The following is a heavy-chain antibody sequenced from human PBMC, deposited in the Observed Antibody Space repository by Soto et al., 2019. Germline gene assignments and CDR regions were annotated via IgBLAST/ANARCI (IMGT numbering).Heavy chain of an antibody. Sequence: ASVKVSCKVSGYTLTELSMHWVRQAPGKGLEWMGGFDPEDGETIYAQKFQGRVTMTEDTSTDTAYMELSSLRSEDTAVYYCATGPITIFGVVIPNWFDPWGQGTLVNVSS. V-gene: IGHV1-24*01. D-gene: IGHD3-3*01. CDR3: ATGPITIFGVVIPNWFDP. CDR2: FDPEDGET. CDR1: GYTLTELS. J-gene: IGHJ5*02.